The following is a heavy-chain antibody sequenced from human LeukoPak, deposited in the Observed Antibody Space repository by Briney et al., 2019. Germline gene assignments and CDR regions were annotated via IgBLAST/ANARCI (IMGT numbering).Heavy chain of an antibody. CDR1: GSTFRNYA. Sequence: GGSLRLSCTAAGSTFRNYAMSWVRQTPGKGLEWVSGLTSGGAGAHYADSVKGRFTISRDNSKNSLFLQMNSLRADDTAIYYCAKDGVVGARRNYMDVWGKGTTVTVSS. V-gene: IGHV3-23*01. CDR2: LTSGGAGA. CDR3: AKDGVVGARRNYMDV. J-gene: IGHJ6*03. D-gene: IGHD1-26*01.